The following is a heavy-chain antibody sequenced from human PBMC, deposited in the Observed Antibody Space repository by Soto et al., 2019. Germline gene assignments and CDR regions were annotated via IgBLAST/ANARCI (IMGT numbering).Heavy chain of an antibody. D-gene: IGHD2-2*01. CDR1: GFTFSIYG. CDR2: IWSDGSNK. Sequence: PGGSLRLSCAASGFTFSIYGMHWVRQAPGKGLEWVAVIWSDGSNKYYADSVKGRFTISRDNSKNTLYLQMNSLRAEDTAVYYCARGKRYCSSTSCWNMDVWGQGTTVTVSS. J-gene: IGHJ6*02. V-gene: IGHV3-33*01. CDR3: ARGKRYCSSTSCWNMDV.